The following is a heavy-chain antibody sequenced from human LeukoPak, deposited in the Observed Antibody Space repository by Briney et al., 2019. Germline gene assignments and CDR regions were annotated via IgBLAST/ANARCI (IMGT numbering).Heavy chain of an antibody. Sequence: PGGSLRLSCATSGFTFSYYSMHWVRQAPGRGLEWVSYISNSGRTIYYADSVKGRFTISRDNAKNSVYLQMNSLRAEDTAVYYCAKKNYYGSGSYYNGGYNWFDPWGQGTLVTVSS. CDR1: GFTFSYYS. V-gene: IGHV3-48*01. CDR2: ISNSGRTI. CDR3: AKKNYYGSGSYYNGGYNWFDP. D-gene: IGHD3-10*01. J-gene: IGHJ5*02.